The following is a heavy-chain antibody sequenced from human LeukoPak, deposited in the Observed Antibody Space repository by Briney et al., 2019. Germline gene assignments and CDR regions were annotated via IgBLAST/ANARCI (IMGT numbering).Heavy chain of an antibody. Sequence: SETLSLTCAVYGGSFSGYYWSWIRQPPGKGLEWIGYIYYSGSTNYNPSLKSRVTISVDTSKNQFSLKLSSVTAADTAVYYCARAPDWGYYFDYWGRGTLVTVSS. CDR2: IYYSGST. CDR1: GGSFSGYY. J-gene: IGHJ4*02. D-gene: IGHD7-27*01. V-gene: IGHV4-59*01. CDR3: ARAPDWGYYFDY.